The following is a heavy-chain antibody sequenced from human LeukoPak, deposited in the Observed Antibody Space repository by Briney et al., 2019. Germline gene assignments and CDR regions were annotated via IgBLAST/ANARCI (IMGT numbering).Heavy chain of an antibody. CDR3: ARRRGYYAFDI. Sequence: GGSLRLSCAASGFTFRSYSMHWVRQAPGKGLEWVSSISSSSSYIYYADSVEGRFTISRDNAKNSLYLQMNSLRAEDTAVYYCARRRGYYAFDIWGQGTMVTVSS. D-gene: IGHD3-22*01. V-gene: IGHV3-21*01. CDR2: ISSSSSYI. J-gene: IGHJ3*02. CDR1: GFTFRSYS.